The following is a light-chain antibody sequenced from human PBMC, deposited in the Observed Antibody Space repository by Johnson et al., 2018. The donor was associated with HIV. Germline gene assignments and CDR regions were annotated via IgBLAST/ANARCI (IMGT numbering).Light chain of an antibody. Sequence: QFVLTQPPSVSAAPGQKVTISCSGTSSNIGNNYVSWYQHLPGTAPKVLIYDNDKRPSGIPDRFSGSKSGTSATLGISGLQTGDEADYYCGTWDSSLSTPKYVFGAGTKVTVL. CDR3: GTWDSSLSTPKYV. CDR2: DND. J-gene: IGLJ1*01. CDR1: SSNIGNNY. V-gene: IGLV1-51*01.